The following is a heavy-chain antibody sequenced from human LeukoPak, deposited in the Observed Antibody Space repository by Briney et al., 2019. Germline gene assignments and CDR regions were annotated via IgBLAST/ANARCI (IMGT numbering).Heavy chain of an antibody. Sequence: ASVKVSCKASGYTFINSAIGWVRQAPGQGLEWMGWISPYNGYTKYAESLQGRVTMATDTSTSTAYMELRSLRSDDTAMYYCARVGASYDGLIDYWGQGTRVTVSS. V-gene: IGHV1-18*01. CDR2: ISPYNGYT. J-gene: IGHJ4*02. CDR1: GYTFINSA. D-gene: IGHD1-26*01. CDR3: ARVGASYDGLIDY.